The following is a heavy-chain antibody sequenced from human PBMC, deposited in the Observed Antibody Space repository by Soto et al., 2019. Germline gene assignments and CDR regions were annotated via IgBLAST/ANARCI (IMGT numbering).Heavy chain of an antibody. CDR1: GFTFSIYG. J-gene: IGHJ4*02. D-gene: IGHD7-27*01. CDR3: TRGGNWGHC. CDR2: IRYDGGTT. V-gene: IGHV3-33*01. Sequence: QVQLEESGGGVVQPGTSLRLSCAASGFTFSIYGMHWVRQAPGKGLEWVAFIRYDGGTTNYADSVEGRFTISRDNYKNTVSLQMNSLRAEDTAVYYCTRGGNWGHCWGQGALVTVSS.